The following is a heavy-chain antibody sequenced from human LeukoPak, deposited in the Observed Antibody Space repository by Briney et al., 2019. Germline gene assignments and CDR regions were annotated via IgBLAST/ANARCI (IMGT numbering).Heavy chain of an antibody. CDR2: INHSGST. CDR1: GASFSGYY. J-gene: IGHJ5*02. CDR3: ARGRPYYYDSIGYYRNWFDP. V-gene: IGHV4-34*01. D-gene: IGHD3-22*01. Sequence: PSETLSLTCAVYGASFSGYYWSWIRQPPGKGLEWIGEINHSGSTNYNPSLKSRVTISGDTSKNQFSLKLSAVTAADTAVYYCARGRPYYYDSIGYYRNWFDPWGQGTLVTVSS.